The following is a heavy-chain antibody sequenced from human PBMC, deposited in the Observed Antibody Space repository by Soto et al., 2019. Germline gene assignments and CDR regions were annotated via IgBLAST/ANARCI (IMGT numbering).Heavy chain of an antibody. CDR3: ARGSVAGVPDVGYFDC. Sequence: GGSLRLSCTPSGFTFSGYGMHWVRQAPGKGLEWVAAIWFDGSNKYYGDSVKGRFTISRDNSKNTLYLQMNSLRAEDTAVYYCARGSVAGVPDVGYFDCWGQGTLVTVSS. CDR2: IWFDGSNK. J-gene: IGHJ4*02. D-gene: IGHD6-19*01. CDR1: GFTFSGYG. V-gene: IGHV3-33*01.